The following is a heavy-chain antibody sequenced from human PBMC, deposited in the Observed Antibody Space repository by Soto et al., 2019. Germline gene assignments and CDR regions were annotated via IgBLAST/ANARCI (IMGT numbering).Heavy chain of an antibody. J-gene: IGHJ3*02. CDR1: GFTFDNFA. V-gene: IGHV3-9*01. CDR2: ISWDSSTI. D-gene: IGHD3-16*01. CDR3: TKPGGTGHVFDI. Sequence: DVQLVESGGGLVQPDRSLRLSCAGSGFTFDNFAMHWVRQAPGKGLEWVSGISWDSSTIGYADSVKGRFTISRDNAKNSLYLQMNSLRPEDTALYYCTKPGGTGHVFDIWGQGTMVTVSS.